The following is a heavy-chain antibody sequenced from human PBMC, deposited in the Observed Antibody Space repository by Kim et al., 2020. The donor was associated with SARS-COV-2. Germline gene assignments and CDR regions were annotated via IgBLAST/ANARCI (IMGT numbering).Heavy chain of an antibody. CDR1: GGSFSGYY. CDR3: AREKVAQQQLETSFDY. J-gene: IGHJ4*02. V-gene: IGHV4-34*01. CDR2: INHSGST. D-gene: IGHD6-13*01. Sequence: SETLSLTCAVYGGSFSGYYWSWIRQPPGKGLEWIGEINHSGSTNYNPSLKSRVTISVDTSKNQFSLKLSSVTAADTAVYYCAREKVAQQQLETSFDYWGQGTLVTVSS.